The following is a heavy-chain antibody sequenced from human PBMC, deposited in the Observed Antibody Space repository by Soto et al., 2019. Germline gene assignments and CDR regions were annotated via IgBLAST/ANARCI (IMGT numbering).Heavy chain of an antibody. CDR3: ARGKYCSSTSCWFDP. D-gene: IGHD2-2*01. V-gene: IGHV1-8*01. CDR1: GYPFTNYD. CDR2: MNFNSGNT. Sequence: ASVKVSCKASGYPFTNYDITWVRQATGQGLEWMGWMNFNSGNTGYAQKFQDRVIMTRDTSIDTAYMELSRLSFEDTAVYYCARGKYCSSTSCWFDPWGQGTQVTVSS. J-gene: IGHJ5*02.